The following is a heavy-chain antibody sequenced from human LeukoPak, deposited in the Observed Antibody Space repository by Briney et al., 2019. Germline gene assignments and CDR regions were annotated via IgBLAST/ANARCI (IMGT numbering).Heavy chain of an antibody. V-gene: IGHV3-23*01. CDR2: IIYDGRHT. CDR3: AKDGLSYDGSTHVYHFQS. CDR1: GSTFRMYA. D-gene: IGHD3-22*01. J-gene: IGHJ4*02. Sequence: GGSLRLSCTASGSTFRMYAMSWVRHAPGKGLESVASIIYDGRHTYYAASVKGRFTISRDNSQNTLYLQMNSLRAEDTALYYCAKDGLSYDGSTHVYHFQSLGQGTLVTVSS.